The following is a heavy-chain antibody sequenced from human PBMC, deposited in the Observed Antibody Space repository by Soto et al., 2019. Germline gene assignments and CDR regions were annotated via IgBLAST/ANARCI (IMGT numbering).Heavy chain of an antibody. D-gene: IGHD3-10*01. V-gene: IGHV4-31*02. Sequence: SETLSLTCTVSGGSISSGGYYWSWIRQHPGKGLEWIGYIYYSGSTYYNPSLKSRVTISVDTSKNQFSLKLSSVTAADTAVYYCARERGQSYGSGSRWGYYYYGMDVWGQGTTVTVSS. CDR3: ARERGQSYGSGSRWGYYYYGMDV. J-gene: IGHJ6*02. CDR2: IYYSGST. CDR1: GGSISSGGYY.